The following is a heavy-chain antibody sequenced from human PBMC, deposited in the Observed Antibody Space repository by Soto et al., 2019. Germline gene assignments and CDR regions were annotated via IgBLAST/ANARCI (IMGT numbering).Heavy chain of an antibody. D-gene: IGHD2-15*01. CDR3: VRTSLVVAAATREDY. J-gene: IGHJ4*02. CDR2: INSDGRST. V-gene: IGHV3-74*01. CDR1: GFTFSSYW. Sequence: EVQLLESGGGLVRPGGSRRLSCSASGFTFSSYWMHWVRQPQGKGLVWVSGINSDGRSTSYGDSVKGRFTISRDNAKNTLYLQMNSLRAEDTAVYYCVRTSLVVAAATREDYWGQGTLVTVSS.